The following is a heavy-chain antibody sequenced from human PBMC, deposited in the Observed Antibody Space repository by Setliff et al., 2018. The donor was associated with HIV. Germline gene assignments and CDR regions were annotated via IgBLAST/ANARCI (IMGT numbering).Heavy chain of an antibody. J-gene: IGHJ4*02. D-gene: IGHD4-17*01. CDR1: GYSISSGYY. CDR2: IYYSGST. Sequence: SETLSLTCVVSGYSISSGYYWSWIRQSPGKGLEWLGYIYYSGSTTYNPSLRSRVTISIDTSKNQFSLNLRSVTAADTAVYYCARDPPGYGDSKDYWGQGKLVTVSS. V-gene: IGHV4-61*01. CDR3: ARDPPGYGDSKDY.